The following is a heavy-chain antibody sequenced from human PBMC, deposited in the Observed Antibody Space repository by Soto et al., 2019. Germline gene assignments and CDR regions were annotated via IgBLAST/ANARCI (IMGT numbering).Heavy chain of an antibody. V-gene: IGHV3-30*03. J-gene: IGHJ4*02. Sequence: GGSLRLSCAASGFTFSSYGMHWVRQAPGKGLEWVAVISYDGSNKYYADSVEGRFTISRDNSKNTLYLQMNSLRAEDTAVYYCARDYDSSGYPRYYFDYWGQGTLVTVSS. D-gene: IGHD3-22*01. CDR3: ARDYDSSGYPRYYFDY. CDR2: ISYDGSNK. CDR1: GFTFSSYG.